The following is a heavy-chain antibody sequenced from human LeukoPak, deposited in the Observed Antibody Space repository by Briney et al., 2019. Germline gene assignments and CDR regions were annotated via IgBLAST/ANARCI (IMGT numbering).Heavy chain of an antibody. CDR2: TYTSGST. D-gene: IGHD1-1*01. CDR3: ARGVNVGYFDY. J-gene: IGHJ4*02. V-gene: IGHV4-4*07. Sequence: SETLSLTCTVSGGSISNDWSWIRQPAGKGLEWIGRTYTSGSTNYNPSLKSRATMSVDMSKNQFSLKLSLMIAADTAVYYCARGVNVGYFDYWGQGTLVTVSS. CDR1: GGSISND.